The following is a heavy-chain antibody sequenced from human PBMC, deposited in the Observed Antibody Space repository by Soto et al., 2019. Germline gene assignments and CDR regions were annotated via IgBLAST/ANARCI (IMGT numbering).Heavy chain of an antibody. Sequence: QVQLQESGPGLVKPSETLSLTCTVSGGSISSYYWSWIRQPPGQGLEWIGYIYYSGSNNYNPSLKSRVTISVSTSKNQFSLKLSSVTAAYTAVYYCARGSSRLVRNPPLDPWGQGTLVTVSS. D-gene: IGHD6-19*01. CDR1: GGSISSYY. CDR2: IYYSGSN. J-gene: IGHJ5*02. V-gene: IGHV4-59*01. CDR3: ARGSSRLVRNPPLDP.